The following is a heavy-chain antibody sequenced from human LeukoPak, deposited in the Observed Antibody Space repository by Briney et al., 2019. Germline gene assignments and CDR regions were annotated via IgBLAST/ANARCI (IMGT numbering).Heavy chain of an antibody. CDR2: ISGSGGST. Sequence: GGSLRLSCAASGFTFSSYAMSWVRQAPGKGLEWVSAISGSGGSTYYADSVKGRFTISRDSSKNTLYLQMNSLRAEDTAVYYCAKGSYYDSSGSFYFDYWGQGTLVTVSS. J-gene: IGHJ4*02. D-gene: IGHD3-22*01. V-gene: IGHV3-23*01. CDR1: GFTFSSYA. CDR3: AKGSYYDSSGSFYFDY.